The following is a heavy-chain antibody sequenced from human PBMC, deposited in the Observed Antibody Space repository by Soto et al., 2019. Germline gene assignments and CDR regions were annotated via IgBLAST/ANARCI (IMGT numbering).Heavy chain of an antibody. CDR1: GCSFTSDNYY. CDR3: VRTYSSGWYPSYYFDS. CDR2: MYYTGSF. Sequence: SETLSLTCSVSGCSFTSDNYYWGWIRQPPGEGLEWLGSMYYTGSFHYNPSLKGRVAISVDTSKSRFSLRLTSVTAADTAVYYCVRTYSSGWYPSYYFDSWGHGTLVTVS. V-gene: IGHV4-39*01. J-gene: IGHJ4*01. D-gene: IGHD6-19*01.